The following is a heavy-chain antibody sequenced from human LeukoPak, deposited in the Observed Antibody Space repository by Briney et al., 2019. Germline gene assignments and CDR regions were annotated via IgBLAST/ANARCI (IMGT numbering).Heavy chain of an antibody. CDR1: GYTFTSYG. CDR2: ISAYNGNT. D-gene: IGHD3-10*01. CDR3: ARDRTLAGYYYGSGSPNWFDP. J-gene: IGHJ5*02. Sequence: ASVKVSCKASGYTFTSYGISWVRQAPGQWLEWMGWISAYNGNTNYAQKLQGRVTMTTDTSTSTAYMELRSLRSDDTAVYYCARDRTLAGYYYGSGSPNWFDPWGQGTLVTVSS. V-gene: IGHV1-18*01.